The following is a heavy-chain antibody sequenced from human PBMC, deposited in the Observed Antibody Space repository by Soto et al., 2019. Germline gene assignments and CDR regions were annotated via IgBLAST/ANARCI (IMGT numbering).Heavy chain of an antibody. CDR3: SRTDGYSYDY. CDR2: IYYIGIT. J-gene: IGHJ4*02. V-gene: IGHV4-59*01. D-gene: IGHD5-12*01. CDR1: GGSISTYY. Sequence: SETLSLTCTVSGGSISTYYWSWIRQPPGKGLEWIGYIYYIGITNYNPSLKSRVTISVDTSKNQFSLRLSSVTAADTAVYYCSRTDGYSYDYWGQGTPVTVSS.